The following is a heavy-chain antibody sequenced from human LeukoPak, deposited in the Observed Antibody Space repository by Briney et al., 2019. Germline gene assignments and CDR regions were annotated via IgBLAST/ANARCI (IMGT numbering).Heavy chain of an antibody. CDR3: ARTPTIAAAGSYDY. D-gene: IGHD6-13*01. Sequence: GRSLRLSCAASGFTFSSYAMHWVRQAPGKGLEWVAVISYDGSNKYYADSVKGRFTISRDNSKNTLYLQMNSLRAEDTAVYYCARTPTIAAAGSYDYWGQGTLVTVSS. CDR2: ISYDGSNK. J-gene: IGHJ4*02. CDR1: GFTFSSYA. V-gene: IGHV3-30-3*01.